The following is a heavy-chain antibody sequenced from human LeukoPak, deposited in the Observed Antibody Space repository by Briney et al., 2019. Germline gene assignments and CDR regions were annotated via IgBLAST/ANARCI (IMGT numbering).Heavy chain of an antibody. CDR1: GFTFSSYS. CDR3: ARGLASGFDY. D-gene: IGHD1-14*01. J-gene: IGHJ4*02. Sequence: GSLRLSCAASGFTFSSYSMNWVRQAPGKGLEWVSYIGSSSSTIYYADSVKGRFTISRGNAKNSLYLQMNSLRAEDTAVYYCARGLASGFDYWGQGTLVTVSS. CDR2: IGSSSSTI. V-gene: IGHV3-48*04.